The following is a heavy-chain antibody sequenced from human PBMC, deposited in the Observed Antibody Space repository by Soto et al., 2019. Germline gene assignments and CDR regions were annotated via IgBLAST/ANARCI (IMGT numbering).Heavy chain of an antibody. V-gene: IGHV3-23*01. CDR3: AKARDRDYGGNSHPFDS. J-gene: IGHJ4*02. CDR2: VSGTGANT. Sequence: EVQLLESGGGLAQPGGSLRLSCAASGLGFSVYAMTWVRQAPGMGLEWVSTVSGTGANTYYADSVKGRFTISRDNSKNTFYLQMNSLRADDTAVYYCAKARDRDYGGNSHPFDSWGQGTLVTVSS. D-gene: IGHD4-17*01. CDR1: GLGFSVYA.